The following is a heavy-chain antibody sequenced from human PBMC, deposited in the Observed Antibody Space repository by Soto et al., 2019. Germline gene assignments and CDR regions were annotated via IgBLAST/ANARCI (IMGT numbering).Heavy chain of an antibody. CDR3: ARPTGYFDFWNGYPPFDF. CDR2: IIPMFGAT. Sequence: ASVKVSCKASGDNFSSYSINWVRQAPGQGPEWMGGIIPMFGATNYAQRFQGRVTITADESTTTVHMDLNSLTSEDTAVYYCARPTGYFDFWNGYPPFDFWGQGTLVTVSS. CDR1: GDNFSSYS. D-gene: IGHD3-3*01. V-gene: IGHV1-69*13. J-gene: IGHJ4*02.